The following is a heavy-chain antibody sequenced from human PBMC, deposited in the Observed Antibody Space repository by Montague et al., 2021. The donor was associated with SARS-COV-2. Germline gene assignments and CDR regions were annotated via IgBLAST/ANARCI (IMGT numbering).Heavy chain of an antibody. V-gene: IGHV4-61*02. CDR1: GGSISSGTYY. Sequence: TLSLTCTVSGGSISSGTYYWSWIRQPAGKGLEWIGRIYTSGTTNYNPSHKSRVTISVDTSKNQFSLRLSSVTAADTAMYYCARGVYNRVIFVVSPRYYFDYWGQGNMVAVSA. CDR2: IYTSGTT. J-gene: IGHJ4*02. D-gene: IGHD3-9*01. CDR3: ARGVYNRVIFVVSPRYYFDY.